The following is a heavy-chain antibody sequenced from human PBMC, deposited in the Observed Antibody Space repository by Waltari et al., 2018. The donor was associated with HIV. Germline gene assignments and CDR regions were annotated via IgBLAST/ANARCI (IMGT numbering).Heavy chain of an antibody. Sequence: QVQLVESGGGLVKPGGSLRLYCAASGFTFSDSYMTWIRQAPGKGLEWVSSIDISGTTNYYADSVRGRFTVSRDNAKNSLYLQLNSLRAEDTAVYYCARGGISKFAGLDYWGQGTLVTVSS. CDR3: ARGGISKFAGLDY. CDR2: IDISGTTN. D-gene: IGHD3-10*02. CDR1: GFTFSDSY. V-gene: IGHV3-11*01. J-gene: IGHJ4*02.